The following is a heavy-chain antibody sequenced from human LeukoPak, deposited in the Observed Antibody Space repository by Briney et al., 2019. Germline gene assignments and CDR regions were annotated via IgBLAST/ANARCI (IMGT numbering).Heavy chain of an antibody. Sequence: SETLSLTCTVSGGSISSYYWSWIRQPPGKGLEWIGYIYYSGSTNRNPSLKSRVTISVDTSKNQFSLKLSSVTAADTAVYYCTRGSIAYYYMDVWGKGTTVTISS. CDR3: TRGSIAYYYMDV. D-gene: IGHD3-22*01. J-gene: IGHJ6*03. CDR2: IYYSGST. V-gene: IGHV4-59*01. CDR1: GGSISSYY.